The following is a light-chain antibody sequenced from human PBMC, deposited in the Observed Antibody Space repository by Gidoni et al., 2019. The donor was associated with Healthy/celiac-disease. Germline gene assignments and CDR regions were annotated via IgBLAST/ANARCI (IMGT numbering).Light chain of an antibody. CDR1: QSVSSSY. CDR3: QQYGSSTLT. Sequence: EIVLTQSPGTLSLSPGERATLSCRASQSVSSSYLALYQQKPGQAPRLLIYGASSRATGIPDRFSGSGSGTDFTLTISRLEPEDFAVYYGQQYGSSTLTFGGGTKVEIK. CDR2: GAS. V-gene: IGKV3-20*01. J-gene: IGKJ4*01.